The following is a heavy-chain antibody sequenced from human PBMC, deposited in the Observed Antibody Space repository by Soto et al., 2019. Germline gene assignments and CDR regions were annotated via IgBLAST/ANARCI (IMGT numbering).Heavy chain of an antibody. CDR3: AKNSGWFNT. CDR2: IDGSGGTT. CDR1: GFPFSSTD. Sequence: VGSLRLSCAASGFPFSSTDMTWVRQAPGKGLEWVSTIDGSGGTTYYADSVKGRFTISRDNSINTVFLQMNSLRADDTALYFCAKNSGWFNTWGQGALVTVSS. D-gene: IGHD3-10*01. J-gene: IGHJ5*02. V-gene: IGHV3-23*01.